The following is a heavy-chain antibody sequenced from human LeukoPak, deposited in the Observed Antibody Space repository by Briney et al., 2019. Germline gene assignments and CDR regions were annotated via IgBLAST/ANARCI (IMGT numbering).Heavy chain of an antibody. D-gene: IGHD3-3*01. J-gene: IGHJ4*02. CDR1: GFTFSSYA. CDR2: ISYDGSNK. V-gene: IGHV3-30-3*01. Sequence: GGSLRLSCAASGFTFSSYAMHWVRQAPGKGLEWVAVISYDGSNKYYADSVKGRFTISRDNSKNTLYLQMNSLRAEDTAVYYCARQIYYDFWSGYYTGNVDYWAQGTLVTVSS. CDR3: ARQIYYDFWSGYYTGNVDY.